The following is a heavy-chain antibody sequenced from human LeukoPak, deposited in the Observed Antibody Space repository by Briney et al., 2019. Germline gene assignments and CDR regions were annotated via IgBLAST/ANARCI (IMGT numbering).Heavy chain of an antibody. D-gene: IGHD6-13*01. Sequence: PGGSLRLSCAASGFTFSTYSMNWVRQAPGKGLEWVSYISSSSSTIYYADSVKGRFTISRDNAKNSLYLQMNSLRAEDTAVYFCARDRDDRSNWSSAGYWGQGTLVTVSS. CDR1: GFTFSTYS. CDR2: ISSSSSTI. J-gene: IGHJ4*02. V-gene: IGHV3-48*01. CDR3: ARDRDDRSNWSSAGY.